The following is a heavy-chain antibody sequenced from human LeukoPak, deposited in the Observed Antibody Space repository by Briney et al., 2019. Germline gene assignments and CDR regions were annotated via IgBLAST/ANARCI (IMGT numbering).Heavy chain of an antibody. CDR2: ISTSGSYI. CDR1: GFTFSSYS. V-gene: IGHV3-21*01. CDR3: AKVTYYYDSSGLDY. D-gene: IGHD3-22*01. J-gene: IGHJ4*02. Sequence: GGSLRLSCAASGFTFSSYSMNWVRQAPGKGLEWVSYISTSGSYIYYADSVKGRFTISRDNSKNTLYLQMNSLRAEDTAVYYCAKVTYYYDSSGLDYWGQGTLVTVSS.